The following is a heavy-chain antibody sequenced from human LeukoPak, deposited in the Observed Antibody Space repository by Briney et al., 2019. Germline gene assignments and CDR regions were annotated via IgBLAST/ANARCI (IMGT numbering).Heavy chain of an antibody. J-gene: IGHJ4*02. CDR1: GFSFSSYS. D-gene: IGHD1-26*01. V-gene: IGHV3-53*01. Sequence: GGSLRLSCAASGFSFSSYSMNWVRQAPGKGLEWVSVIYSGGSTYYADSVKGRFTISRDNSKNTLYLQMNSLRAEDTAVYYCARGMGATWFDYWGQGTLVTVSS. CDR2: IYSGGST. CDR3: ARGMGATWFDY.